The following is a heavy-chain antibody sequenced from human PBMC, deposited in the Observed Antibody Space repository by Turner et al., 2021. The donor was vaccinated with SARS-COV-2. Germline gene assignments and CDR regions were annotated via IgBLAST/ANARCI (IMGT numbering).Heavy chain of an antibody. CDR3: ARGLGSKTTVVTPFGY. Sequence: EVQLVESGGGMVKPGGSLILSCAASGFTFNSDSMNWVRQAPGKGLEWVSFISRSSSYIYYADSVKGRFTISRDNAKNSLYLQMNSLRAEDTAVYYCARGLGSKTTVVTPFGYWGQGTLVTVSS. CDR1: GFTFNSDS. J-gene: IGHJ4*02. D-gene: IGHD4-17*01. V-gene: IGHV3-21*01. CDR2: ISRSSSYI.